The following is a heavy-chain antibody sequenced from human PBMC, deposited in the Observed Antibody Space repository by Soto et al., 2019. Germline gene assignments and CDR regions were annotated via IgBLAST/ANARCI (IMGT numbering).Heavy chain of an antibody. J-gene: IGHJ4*02. V-gene: IGHV3-33*01. D-gene: IGHD4-4*01. CDR2: IWYDGSNK. CDR1: GFTFSSYG. CDR3: ARDRLIQLQSWDPRVAY. Sequence: QVQLVESGGGVVQPGRSLRLSCAASGFTFSSYGMHWVRQAPGKGMEWVAVIWYDGSNKYYADSVKGRFTISRDNSKNTLYRQMNSLRAADTAVYYCARDRLIQLQSWDPRVAYWGQGTLVTFSS.